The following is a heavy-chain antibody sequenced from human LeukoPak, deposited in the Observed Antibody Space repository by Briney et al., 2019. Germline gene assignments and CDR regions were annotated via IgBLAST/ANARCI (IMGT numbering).Heavy chain of an antibody. Sequence: GGSLRLSCAASGFIFSSYWMSWVRQAPGKGLEWVANIKQDESEKYYVDSVKGRFTISRDNSKNTLYLQMNSLRAEDTAVYYCARDPQQWLVSYFDNWGQGILVTVSS. V-gene: IGHV3-7*01. CDR2: IKQDESEK. CDR3: ARDPQQWLVSYFDN. J-gene: IGHJ4*02. CDR1: GFIFSSYW. D-gene: IGHD6-19*01.